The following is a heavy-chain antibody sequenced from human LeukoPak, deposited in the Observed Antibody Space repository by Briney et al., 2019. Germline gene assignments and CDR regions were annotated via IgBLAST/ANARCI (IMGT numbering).Heavy chain of an antibody. D-gene: IGHD3-3*02. J-gene: IGHJ4*02. CDR1: GFTVSSNL. CDR2: IYSASAT. CDR3: ARGASRISWPGIDY. Sequence: GGSLRLSCAASGFTVSSNLMTWVRQSPGRGLEWLSSIYSASATYYADSVKGRFTISRDHSNNSVSLQMTNLRVEDTAIYYCARGASRISWPGIDYWGQGTLVTVSS. V-gene: IGHV3-53*01.